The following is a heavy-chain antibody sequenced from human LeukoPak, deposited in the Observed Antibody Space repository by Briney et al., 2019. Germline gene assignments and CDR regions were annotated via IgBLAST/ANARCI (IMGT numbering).Heavy chain of an antibody. CDR2: IYPGDSDT. Sequence: GESLKISCKGSGYSFTSYWIGWVRQMPGKGLEWMGIIYPGDSDTRYSPSFQGQVTISADKSISTAYLQWSSLKASDTAMYYCARQSVGSSSPRVYYFDYWGQGTLVTVSS. CDR3: ARQSVGSSSPRVYYFDY. V-gene: IGHV5-51*01. D-gene: IGHD6-6*01. J-gene: IGHJ4*02. CDR1: GYSFTSYW.